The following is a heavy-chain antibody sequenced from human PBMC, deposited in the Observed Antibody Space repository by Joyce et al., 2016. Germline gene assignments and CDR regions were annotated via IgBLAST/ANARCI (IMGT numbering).Heavy chain of an antibody. J-gene: IGHJ4*02. CDR2: INNSGAT. V-gene: IGHV4-34*01. CDR1: GGPFRGFF. D-gene: IGHD6-19*01. CDR3: ARSQWLAPLMY. Sequence: QVQLQQWGAGLLKPSETLSRTCAVSGGPFRGFFWTWFRQPPGKGLEWIGDINNSGATNYNPSLKTRVTFSVDTSKNQFSLKLTSLSAADTAVYYCARSQWLAPLMYWGQGTPVTVSS.